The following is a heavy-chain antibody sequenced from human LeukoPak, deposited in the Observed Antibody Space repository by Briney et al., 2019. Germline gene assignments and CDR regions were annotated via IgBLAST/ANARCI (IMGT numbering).Heavy chain of an antibody. CDR3: ASNYGDFATNWFDP. CDR2: INHSGRT. D-gene: IGHD4-17*01. Sequence: PSETLSLTCAVYGGSFSGYYWSWIRQPPGKGLEWIGEINHSGRTNYNPSLKTRVTISVDTSKNQFSLKLSSVTAADTAVYYCASNYGDFATNWFDPWGQGTLVTVSS. CDR1: GGSFSGYY. J-gene: IGHJ5*02. V-gene: IGHV4-34*01.